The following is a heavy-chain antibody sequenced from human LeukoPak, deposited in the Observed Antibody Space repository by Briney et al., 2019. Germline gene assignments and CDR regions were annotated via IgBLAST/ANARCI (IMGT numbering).Heavy chain of an antibody. V-gene: IGHV3-23*01. CDR3: ATGYSDSLRSPLDS. CDR1: GLTFNNYA. CDR2: ISGRGGNT. Sequence: GGSLRLSCAASGLTFNNYALTWIRQAPGKGLEWVSSISGRGGNTYYADSVKGRFTISRGDSKNTLFLQMNSLRAEDTAVYYCATGYSDSLRSPLDSWGQGTLVTVSS. J-gene: IGHJ5*01. D-gene: IGHD3-22*01.